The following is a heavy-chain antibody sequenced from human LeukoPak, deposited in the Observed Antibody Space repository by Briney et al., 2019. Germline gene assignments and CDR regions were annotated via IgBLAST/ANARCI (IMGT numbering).Heavy chain of an antibody. Sequence: ASVKVSCKASGSTFTGYFMHWVRHAPGQGLGWMGWINPNIGATKYARKFQGRVTMTRDTSISTAYMELSRLRSDDTAVYYCARGQLTDDLDYWGQGTLVTVSS. D-gene: IGHD1-14*01. CDR3: ARGQLTDDLDY. J-gene: IGHJ4*02. CDR1: GSTFTGYF. CDR2: INPNIGAT. V-gene: IGHV1-2*02.